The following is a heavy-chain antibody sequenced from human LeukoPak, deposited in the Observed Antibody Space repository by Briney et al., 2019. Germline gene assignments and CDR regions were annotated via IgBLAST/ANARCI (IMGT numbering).Heavy chain of an antibody. CDR1: GYSFTSYW. CDR2: IDPSDSYT. Sequence: GEPLKISCKGSGYSFTSYWISWVRQMPGKGLEWMGRIDPSDSYTNYSPSFQGHVTISADKSISTAYLQWSSLKASDTAMYYCARQEGSSHLFPENFDYWGQGTLVTVSS. D-gene: IGHD3-3*01. J-gene: IGHJ4*02. V-gene: IGHV5-10-1*01. CDR3: ARQEGSSHLFPENFDY.